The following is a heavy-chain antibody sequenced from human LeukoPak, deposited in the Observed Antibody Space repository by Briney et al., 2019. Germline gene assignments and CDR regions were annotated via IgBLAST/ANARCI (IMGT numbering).Heavy chain of an antibody. V-gene: IGHV4-59*01. D-gene: IGHD2-2*01. J-gene: IGHJ4*02. CDR3: ARYQLLSPYYFDF. CDR2: IHYSGNT. Sequence: SETLSLTCTVSGGSISNYYWSWIRQPPGKGLEWIGYIHYSGNTNYNPSLKSRVTISVDTSKNQFSLKLSSVTAADTAVYYCARYQLLSPYYFDFWGQGTLVPVSS. CDR1: GGSISNYY.